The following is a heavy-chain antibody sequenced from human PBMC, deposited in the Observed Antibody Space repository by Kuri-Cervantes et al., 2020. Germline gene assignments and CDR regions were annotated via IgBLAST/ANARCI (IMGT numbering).Heavy chain of an antibody. CDR1: GFTFSDYY. CDR2: ISYDGSNK. Sequence: LSLTCAAPGFTFSDYYMSWIRQAPGKGLEWVAVISYDGSNKYYADSVKGRFTISRDNSKNTLYLQMNSLRAEDTAVYYCARGIAARRGGIDYWGQGTLVTVSS. J-gene: IGHJ4*02. V-gene: IGHV3-30-3*01. CDR3: ARGIAARRGGIDY. D-gene: IGHD6-6*01.